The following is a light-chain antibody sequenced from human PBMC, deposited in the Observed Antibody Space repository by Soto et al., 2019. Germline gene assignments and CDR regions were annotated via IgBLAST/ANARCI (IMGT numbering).Light chain of an antibody. CDR1: QSVSSN. V-gene: IGKV3-15*01. Sequence: EIVMTQSPATLSVSPGERATLSCRASQSVSSNLAWYQQKPGQAPRLLIYGASTRATGIPARFSGSGSGTEFTLTISSLQYEDFAVYYCQQYNNWPQTFGQGNKVEIK. CDR3: QQYNNWPQT. J-gene: IGKJ1*01. CDR2: GAS.